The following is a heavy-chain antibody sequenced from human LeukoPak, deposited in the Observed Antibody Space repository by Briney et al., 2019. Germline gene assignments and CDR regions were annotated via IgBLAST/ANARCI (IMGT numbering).Heavy chain of an antibody. CDR1: GGSISGSY. J-gene: IGHJ4*02. CDR2: MYNSGST. CDR3: ARGIESYGDYGY. Sequence: SETLSLTCTVSGGSISGSYWSWIRQPPGKGLEWIAYMYNSGSTNYNPSLKNRGSISIDTSKNQSFLKLSSLTAADTAIYYCARGIESYGDYGYWGQGILVTVSS. D-gene: IGHD4-17*01. V-gene: IGHV4-59*01.